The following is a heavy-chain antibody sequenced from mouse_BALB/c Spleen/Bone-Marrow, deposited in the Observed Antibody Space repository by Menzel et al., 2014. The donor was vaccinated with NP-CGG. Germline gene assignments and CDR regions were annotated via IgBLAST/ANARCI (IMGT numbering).Heavy chain of an antibody. CDR2: INPGSGGT. CDR1: GYAFTNYL. V-gene: IGHV1-54*01. Sequence: VQLQQSGAEVVRPGTSVKVSCKASGYAFTNYLIEWVKRRPGQGLEWIGVINPGSGGTNYNEKFKGKATLTADKSSSTAYMQFSSLTSDDPAVYFCARLRREGFYTMDYWGQGTSVTVSS. J-gene: IGHJ4*01. D-gene: IGHD2-12*01. CDR3: ARLRREGFYTMDY.